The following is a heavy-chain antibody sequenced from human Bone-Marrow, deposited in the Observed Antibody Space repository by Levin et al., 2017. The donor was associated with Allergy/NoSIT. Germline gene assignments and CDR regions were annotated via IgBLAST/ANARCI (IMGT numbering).Heavy chain of an antibody. CDR1: GFTFSSYG. CDR2: ISYDGSNK. CDR3: AKDFSSAIGEAEYFDY. D-gene: IGHD3-10*01. J-gene: IGHJ4*02. V-gene: IGHV3-30*18. Sequence: LSLTCAASGFTFSSYGMHWVRQAPGKGLEWVAVISYDGSNKYYADSVKGRFTISRDNSKNTLYLQMNSLRAEDTAVYYCAKDFSSAIGEAEYFDYWGQGTLVTVSS.